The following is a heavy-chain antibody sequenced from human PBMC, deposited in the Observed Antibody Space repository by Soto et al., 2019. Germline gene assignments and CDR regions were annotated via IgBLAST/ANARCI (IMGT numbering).Heavy chain of an antibody. Sequence: KPSETLSLTCAVSGGFTSTNNWWSWARQPPGKGLEWIGDAYHSGSTEYNPSLKSRVSISVDKSKNQISLKLTSATAADTAVYYCARSPPSSYYGGSGTFDYWGQGTLVTVSS. J-gene: IGHJ4*02. CDR2: AYHSGST. V-gene: IGHV4-4*02. D-gene: IGHD3-10*01. CDR3: ARSPPSSYYGGSGTFDY. CDR1: GGFTSTNNW.